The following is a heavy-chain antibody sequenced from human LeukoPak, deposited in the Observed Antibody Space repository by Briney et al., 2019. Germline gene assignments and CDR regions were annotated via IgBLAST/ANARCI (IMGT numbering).Heavy chain of an antibody. CDR2: IYYGGSP. CDR3: ARALGYCSGGSCTRGYNWFDP. V-gene: IGHV4-39*01. Sequence: SETLSLTFPVSGGSLSSSDYYWGWIRPPPRNALEWFGSIYYGGSPYYNPSLKSPVTISVDTSMNQFSLKLIFVTTADTAVYYCARALGYCSGGSCTRGYNWFDPWGQGTLVTVPS. CDR1: GGSLSSSDYY. D-gene: IGHD2-15*01. J-gene: IGHJ5*02.